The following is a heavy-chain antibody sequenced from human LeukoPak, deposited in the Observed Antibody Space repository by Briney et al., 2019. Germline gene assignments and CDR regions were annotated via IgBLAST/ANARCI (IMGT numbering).Heavy chain of an antibody. J-gene: IGHJ5*02. Sequence: SETLSLTCSVSGDSSSNYYWSWIRQPPGKGLEWIGYIYSSGSTNYNPSLKSRVIISVDTSKNQFSLKLSSVTAADTAIYYCARHENYYGSGTYRFGPWGQGTLVTVSS. CDR2: IYSSGST. CDR1: GDSSSNYY. D-gene: IGHD3-10*01. V-gene: IGHV4-59*08. CDR3: ARHENYYGSGTYRFGP.